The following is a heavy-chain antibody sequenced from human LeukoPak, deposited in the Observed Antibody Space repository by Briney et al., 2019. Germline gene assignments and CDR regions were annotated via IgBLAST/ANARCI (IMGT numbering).Heavy chain of an antibody. Sequence: ETLSLTCTVSGGSISSSTYYWSWIRQPPGKGLEWIGYIYYSGSTNYNPSLKSRVTISVDTSKNQFSLKLSSVTAADTAVYYCARGFGYYGDGEGLFDYWGQGTLVSVSS. J-gene: IGHJ4*02. CDR3: ARGFGYYGDGEGLFDY. V-gene: IGHV4-61*01. D-gene: IGHD4-17*01. CDR2: IYYSGST. CDR1: GGSISSSTYY.